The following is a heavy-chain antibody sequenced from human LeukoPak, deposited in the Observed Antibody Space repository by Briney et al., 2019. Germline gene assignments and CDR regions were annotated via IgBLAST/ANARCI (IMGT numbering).Heavy chain of an antibody. D-gene: IGHD3-10*01. Sequence: GGSLRLSCAASGFTFSSYAISWVRQAPGQGLEWMGRIIPILGIANYAQKFQGRVTITADKSTSTAYMELSSLRSEDTAVFYCASGSGSLYYYYGMDVWGQGTTVTVSS. CDR3: ASGSGSLYYYYGMDV. CDR2: IIPILGIA. CDR1: GFTFSSYA. J-gene: IGHJ6*02. V-gene: IGHV1-69*04.